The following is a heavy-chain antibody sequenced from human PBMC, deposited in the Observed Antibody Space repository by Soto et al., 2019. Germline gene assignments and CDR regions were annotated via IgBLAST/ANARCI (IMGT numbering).Heavy chain of an antibody. Sequence: QLVQSGAEVKRPGSSVKVSCKASGGDFLSYTISWVRQVPGQGPEWMGTIIAILDVAKKAQKFQGKVAITADKATSTDYMELRSLRSDDTAVYYYARMWFGELWHGMDVWGQGTTIPVSS. J-gene: IGHJ6*02. CDR1: GGDFLSYT. D-gene: IGHD3-10*01. V-gene: IGHV1-69*02. CDR3: ARMWFGELWHGMDV. CDR2: IIAILDVA.